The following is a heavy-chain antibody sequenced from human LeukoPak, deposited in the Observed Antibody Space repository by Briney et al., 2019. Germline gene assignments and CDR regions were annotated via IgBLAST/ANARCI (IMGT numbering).Heavy chain of an antibody. Sequence: ASVKVSCKASEGTFSSYAIGWVRQAPGQGLEWMGIINPSGGSTSYAQKFQGRVTMTRDTSTSTVYMELSSLRSEDTAVYYCARDRWQLVRTVKYNWFDPWGQGTLVTVSS. D-gene: IGHD6-6*01. CDR2: INPSGGST. J-gene: IGHJ5*02. CDR3: ARDRWQLVRTVKYNWFDP. V-gene: IGHV1-46*01. CDR1: EGTFSSYA.